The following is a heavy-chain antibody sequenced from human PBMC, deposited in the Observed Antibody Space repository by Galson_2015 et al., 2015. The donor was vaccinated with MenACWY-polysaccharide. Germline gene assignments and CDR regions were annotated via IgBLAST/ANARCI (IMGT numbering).Heavy chain of an antibody. CDR1: GFTFSSYS. CDR2: ISSGGTK. Sequence: SLRLSCAASGFTFSSYSMNWVRQAPGKGLEWVSYISSGGTKYYADSVKGRFTISRDNAKNSLYLQMNSLRDDDTAVYYCARVLKGLVGATPDYWGQGTLVTVSS. V-gene: IGHV3-48*02. J-gene: IGHJ4*02. D-gene: IGHD1-26*01. CDR3: ARVLKGLVGATPDY.